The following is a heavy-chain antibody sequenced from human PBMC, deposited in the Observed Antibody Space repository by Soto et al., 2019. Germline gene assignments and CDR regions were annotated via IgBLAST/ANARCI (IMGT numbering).Heavy chain of an antibody. J-gene: IGHJ4*02. Sequence: EVQLVESGGGLVQPGGSLRLSCAASGFTFSDHYMDWVRQAPGKGLEWVGRTRNKANSYTTEYAASVKGRFTISRDDSKNSLYLQMNSLKTEDTAVYYCAVEHYDFWSGYYTFFDYWGQGTLVTVSS. D-gene: IGHD3-3*01. CDR1: GFTFSDHY. CDR3: AVEHYDFWSGYYTFFDY. CDR2: TRNKANSYTT. V-gene: IGHV3-72*01.